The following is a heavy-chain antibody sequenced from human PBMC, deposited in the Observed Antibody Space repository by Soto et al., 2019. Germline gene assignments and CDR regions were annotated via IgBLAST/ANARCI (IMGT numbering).Heavy chain of an antibody. CDR2: VRYSVST. CDR3: SRGIAARWGFDY. D-gene: IGHD6-6*01. Sequence: QVQLQESGPGLVKPSQTLLLTCTVSGGSISSGDYCWSWIRQHPGKGLEWIGYVRYSVSTDYNPSLKSRVTISVDTYKNHSSLKLSSVTAADTAVYYCSRGIAARWGFDYWGQGTLVTVSS. V-gene: IGHV4-31*03. J-gene: IGHJ4*02. CDR1: GGSISSGDYC.